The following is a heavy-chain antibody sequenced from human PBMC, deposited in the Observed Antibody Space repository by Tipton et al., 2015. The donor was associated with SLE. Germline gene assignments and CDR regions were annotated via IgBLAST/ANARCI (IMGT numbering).Heavy chain of an antibody. J-gene: IGHJ4*02. CDR1: GFTFDTYS. Sequence: SLRLSCATSGFTFDTYSMNWVRQAPGKGLQWVARIVGTGDNTFYAQSVKGRFTISRDNSKNTLYLQMKSLRVDDTAVYYCAKDAADYWGQGTLATVS. V-gene: IGHV3-23*01. D-gene: IGHD6-25*01. CDR2: IVGTGDNT. CDR3: AKDAADY.